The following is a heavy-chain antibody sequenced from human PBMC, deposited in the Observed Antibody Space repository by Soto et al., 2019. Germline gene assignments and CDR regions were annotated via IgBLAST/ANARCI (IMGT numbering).Heavy chain of an antibody. V-gene: IGHV1-69*01. CDR1: GGAFRNYA. J-gene: IGHJ5*01. CDR3: ARDRWGSYSFDS. CDR2: IIPVFGTA. D-gene: IGHD1-26*01. Sequence: QVQLVQSGAEVKKPGSSVKVSCKASGGAFRNYAINWVRQAPGQGLEWMGGIIPVFGTADYPQKFQGRVTITADESTTTAYMELTSLKTEDTAVYFCARDRWGSYSFDSWGQGTLVTVAS.